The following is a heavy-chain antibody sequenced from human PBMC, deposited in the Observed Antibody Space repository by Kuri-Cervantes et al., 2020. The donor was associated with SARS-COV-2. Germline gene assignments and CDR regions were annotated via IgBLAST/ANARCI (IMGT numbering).Heavy chain of an antibody. CDR3: AKSRKAYDYGEYFDY. V-gene: IGHV3-30*02. CDR2: VRRDGSNY. J-gene: IGHJ4*02. Sequence: GESLKTPCAAVGFTFSYYGMHWVRQAPGKGLEWVGFVRRDGSNYYYADSVKGRFTISRDNSKNTLYLQMNSLRAEDTAVYYCAKSRKAYDYGEYFDYWGQGTLVTVSS. D-gene: IGHD4-17*01. CDR1: GFTFSYYG.